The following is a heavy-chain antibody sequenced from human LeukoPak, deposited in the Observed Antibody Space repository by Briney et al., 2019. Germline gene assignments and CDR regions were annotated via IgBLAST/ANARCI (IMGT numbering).Heavy chain of an antibody. CDR3: ARGGPPKTWIQLWGWFDP. Sequence: ASVKVSCKASGYTFTGYYMHWVRQAPGQGLEWMGWINPYSGGTNYAEKFQGRVTMTRDTSISKAYMELSRLRSDDTAVYYCARGGPPKTWIQLWGWFDPWGQGTLVTVSS. CDR1: GYTFTGYY. D-gene: IGHD5-18*01. V-gene: IGHV1-2*02. J-gene: IGHJ5*02. CDR2: INPYSGGT.